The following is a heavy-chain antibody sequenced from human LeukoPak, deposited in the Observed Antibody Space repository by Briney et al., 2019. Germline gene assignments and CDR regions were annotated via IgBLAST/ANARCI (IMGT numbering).Heavy chain of an antibody. Sequence: SETLSLTCTVSGGSISSRNYYWAWIRQPPGKGLEWIGNIYHSGSTYYNPSLKSRVTISVDTSKNQFSLKLSSVTAADTAVYYCARLDREGPFDYWGQGTLVTVSS. D-gene: IGHD1-14*01. CDR3: ARLDREGPFDY. CDR2: IYHSGST. V-gene: IGHV4-39*07. J-gene: IGHJ4*02. CDR1: GGSISSRNYY.